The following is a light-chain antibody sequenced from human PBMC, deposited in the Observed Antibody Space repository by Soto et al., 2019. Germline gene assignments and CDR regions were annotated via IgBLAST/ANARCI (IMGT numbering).Light chain of an antibody. CDR3: MQALQTPT. CDR2: LGS. CDR1: QSLLQSNGYSY. V-gene: IGKV2-28*01. Sequence: DLVMTQSPLSLPVTPGEPASISCRSSQSLLQSNGYSYLDWYQQKPGQSPHLLIYLGSNRASGVPDRFSGSGSGTDFTLKISRVEAEDVGVYYCMQALQTPTFGQGTKVEIK. J-gene: IGKJ1*01.